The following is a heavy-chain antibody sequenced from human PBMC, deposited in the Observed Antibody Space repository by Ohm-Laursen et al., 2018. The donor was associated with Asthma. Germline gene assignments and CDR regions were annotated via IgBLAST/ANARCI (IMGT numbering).Heavy chain of an antibody. D-gene: IGHD6-25*01. CDR2: INHSGST. Sequence: GTLSLTCAVYGGSFSGYYWSWIRQPPGKGLEWIGEINHSGSTNYNPSLKSRVTISVDTSKNQFSLKLSSVTAADTAVYYCAREPYSSVGCDYWGQGTLVTVSS. CDR1: GGSFSGYY. J-gene: IGHJ4*02. V-gene: IGHV4-34*01. CDR3: AREPYSSVGCDY.